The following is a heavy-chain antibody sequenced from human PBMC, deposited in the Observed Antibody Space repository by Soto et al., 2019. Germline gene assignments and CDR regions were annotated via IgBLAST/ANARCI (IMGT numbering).Heavy chain of an antibody. J-gene: IGHJ6*02. V-gene: IGHV6-1*01. Sequence: PSQTLSLTCAISGDSVSSNSAAWNWIRQSPSKGLEWLGRTYYRSKWYNDYAVSVKSRITINPDTSKNQFSLQLNSVTPEDTAVYYCARGKDIVVVPAAMGPQGYYYYSMDVWGQGTTVTVSS. CDR3: ARGKDIVVVPAAMGPQGYYYYSMDV. CDR2: TYYRSKWYN. CDR1: GDSVSSNSAA. D-gene: IGHD2-2*01.